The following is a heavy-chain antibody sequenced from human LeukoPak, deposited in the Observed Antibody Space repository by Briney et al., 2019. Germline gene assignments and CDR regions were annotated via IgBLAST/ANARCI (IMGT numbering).Heavy chain of an antibody. CDR3: ARGPSIQLWSDPYYYYGMDV. V-gene: IGHV4-34*01. CDR2: INRSGST. D-gene: IGHD5-18*01. CDR1: GGSFSGYY. J-gene: IGHJ6*02. Sequence: PSETLSLTCAVYGGSFSGYYWSWIRQPPEKGLEGIGEINRSGSTNYNPSLKSRVTISVDTSKNQFSLKLSSVTAADTAVYYCARGPSIQLWSDPYYYYGMDVWGQGTTVTVSS.